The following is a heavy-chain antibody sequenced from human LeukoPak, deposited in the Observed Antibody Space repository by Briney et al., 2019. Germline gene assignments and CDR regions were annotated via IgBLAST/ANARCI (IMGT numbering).Heavy chain of an antibody. V-gene: IGHV3-74*01. Sequence: GGSLRLSCAASGFTFSTYWMHWGRQAPGKGLVWVTRINTDGSSTAYADSVKGRFTISRDNAKNTLYLQMNSLRAEDTAVYYCARDKAVIPTSNIDYWGQGTLVTVSS. D-gene: IGHD2-21*01. CDR3: ARDKAVIPTSNIDY. CDR2: INTDGSST. J-gene: IGHJ4*02. CDR1: GFTFSTYW.